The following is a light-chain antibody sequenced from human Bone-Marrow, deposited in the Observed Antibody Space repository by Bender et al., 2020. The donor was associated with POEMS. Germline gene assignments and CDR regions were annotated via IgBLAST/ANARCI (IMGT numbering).Light chain of an antibody. V-gene: IGLV2-14*01. CDR2: EVS. Sequence: QSALTQPASVSGSPGQSITISCTGTSRDIGGFDYVSWYQQHPGKVPKLIIYEVSERPSGVSHRFSASKSANTASLTISGLQAEDEADYYCCSYTRSRTWVFGGGTKLTVL. CDR1: SRDIGGFDY. J-gene: IGLJ3*02. CDR3: CSYTRSRTWV.